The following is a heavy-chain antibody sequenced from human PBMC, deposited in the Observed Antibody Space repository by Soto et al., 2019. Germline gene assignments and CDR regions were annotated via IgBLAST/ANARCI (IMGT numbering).Heavy chain of an antibody. V-gene: IGHV1-69*06. J-gene: IGHJ4*02. CDR2: IVPIFATA. CDR3: AREGFSGSYFAY. CDR1: GYTFSDYA. Sequence: QVQLVQSGAEVKKPGSSMKVSCRASGYTFSDYAISWVRQAPGQGLEWMGGIVPIFATANYAQKFQGRVTITADKSTSTTYMELSSLISEDAAVYFCAREGFSGSYFAYWGQGTLVTASS. D-gene: IGHD1-26*01.